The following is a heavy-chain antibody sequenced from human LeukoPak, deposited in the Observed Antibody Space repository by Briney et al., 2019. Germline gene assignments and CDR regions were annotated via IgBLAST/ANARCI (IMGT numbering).Heavy chain of an antibody. D-gene: IGHD1-26*01. J-gene: IGHJ4*02. CDR1: AFTFSSYA. V-gene: IGHV3-30*08. CDR3: ARLKWELRAFDY. CDR2: ISYDGSNK. Sequence: GRSLRLSCAASAFTFSSYAMHWVRQAPGKGLEWVAVISYDGSNKYYADSVKGRFTISRDNSKNTLYLQMNSLRAEDTAVYYCARLKWELRAFDYWGQGTLVTVSS.